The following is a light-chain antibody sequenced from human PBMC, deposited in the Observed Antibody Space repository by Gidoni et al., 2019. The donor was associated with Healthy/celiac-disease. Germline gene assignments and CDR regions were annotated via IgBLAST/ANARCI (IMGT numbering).Light chain of an antibody. CDR2: EVS. CDR3: SSYAGSNIGV. CDR1: SSDVGGYNY. Sequence: QSALTHPPSASGSPGQSVTISCTGTSSDVGGYNYVSWYQQHPGKAPKLMIYEVSKRPSGVPDRFSGSKSGNTASLTVSGLQAEDEADYYCSSYAGSNIGVFGTGTKVTVL. J-gene: IGLJ1*01. V-gene: IGLV2-8*01.